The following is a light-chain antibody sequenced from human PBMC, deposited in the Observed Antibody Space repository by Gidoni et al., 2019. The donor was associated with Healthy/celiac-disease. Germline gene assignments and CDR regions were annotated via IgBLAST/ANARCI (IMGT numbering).Light chain of an antibody. CDR2: DAS. Sequence: EIVFTQSPATLSLSPGERATLSCRASQRVSSYLAWYQQKPGQAPRLLIYDASNRATGIPARFSGSGSGTDFTLTISSLEPEDFAVYYCQQRSNWPITFGQGTRLEIK. CDR1: QRVSSY. CDR3: QQRSNWPIT. J-gene: IGKJ5*01. V-gene: IGKV3-11*01.